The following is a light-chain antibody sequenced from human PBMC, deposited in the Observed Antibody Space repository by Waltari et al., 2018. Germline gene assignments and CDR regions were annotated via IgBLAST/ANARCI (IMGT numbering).Light chain of an antibody. V-gene: IGLV2-14*01. J-gene: IGLJ2*01. CDR1: SSDVGGYDY. CDR2: DVS. CDR3: SSYSSSSSHVV. Sequence: QSALTQPASVSGSPGQSITIPCPGTSSDVGGYDYVPWYQQHPGKAPKPMIYDVSNRPSGVSNRFSGSKSGNTASLTISGLQAEDEADYSCSSYSSSSSHVVFGGGTKLTVL.